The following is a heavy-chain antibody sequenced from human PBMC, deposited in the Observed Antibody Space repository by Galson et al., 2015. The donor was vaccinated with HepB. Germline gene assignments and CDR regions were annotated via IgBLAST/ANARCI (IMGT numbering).Heavy chain of an antibody. CDR1: GFTFSSYG. J-gene: IGHJ1*01. CDR2: ITYDGSNK. D-gene: IGHD4-17*01. Sequence: SLRLSCAASGFTFSSYGMSWVRQAPGKGLEWVAGITYDGSNKYYADSVKGRFTISRDNSKNTLYLQMNSLRAEDTAVYYCARDCTVTDRFFGHWGQGTLVTVSS. V-gene: IGHV3-30*03. CDR3: ARDCTVTDRFFGH.